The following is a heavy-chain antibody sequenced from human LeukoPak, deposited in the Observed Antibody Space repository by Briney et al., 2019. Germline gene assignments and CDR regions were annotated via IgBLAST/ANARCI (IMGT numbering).Heavy chain of an antibody. CDR1: GFTFSDAW. D-gene: IGHD3-22*01. V-gene: IGHV3-7*01. CDR2: IKEDGSEK. Sequence: GGSLRLSCAASGFTFSDAWMTWVRQAPGKGLEWVANIKEDGSEKYYVDSVKGRFTISRDNAKTSVYLQMNSLRVEDTTVYYCARGRFNYDSTGYSSFYYWGQGTLVTVSS. CDR3: ARGRFNYDSTGYSSFYY. J-gene: IGHJ4*02.